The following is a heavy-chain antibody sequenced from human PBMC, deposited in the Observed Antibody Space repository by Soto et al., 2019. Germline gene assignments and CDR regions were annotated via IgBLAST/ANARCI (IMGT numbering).Heavy chain of an antibody. CDR1: GGSISSGGYS. CDR2: IYHSGST. CDR3: ARGTTAYPGGALVY. V-gene: IGHV4-30-2*01. J-gene: IGHJ4*02. D-gene: IGHD1-26*01. Sequence: QLQLQESGSGLVKPSQTLSLTCAVSGGSISSGGYSWSWIRQPPGKGLEWIGYIYHSGSTYYNPSLESRVTISVDRSKNQFSLKLSSVTAADTAVYYCARGTTAYPGGALVYWGQGTLVTVSS.